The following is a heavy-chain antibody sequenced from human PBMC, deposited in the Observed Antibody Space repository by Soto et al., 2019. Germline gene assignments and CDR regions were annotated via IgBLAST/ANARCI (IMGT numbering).Heavy chain of an antibody. V-gene: IGHV3-9*01. CDR3: AISQDRGGRTTFIY. CDR1: GFTFDDNA. J-gene: IGHJ4*02. CDR2: INLKSDI. Sequence: GGSLRLSCAVSGFTFDDNAMHWVRQAPEKGLEWVSGINLKSDIGYADSVKGRFTISRDNAENSLYLQMNSLRAEDTALYYCAISQDRGGRTTFIYWGQGTQVTVSS. D-gene: IGHD3-16*01.